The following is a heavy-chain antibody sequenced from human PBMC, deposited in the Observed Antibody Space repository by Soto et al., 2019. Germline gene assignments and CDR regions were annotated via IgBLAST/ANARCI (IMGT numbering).Heavy chain of an antibody. V-gene: IGHV3-30*18. D-gene: IGHD6-19*01. CDR1: GFTFNNYG. CDR2: ISSDGNTK. J-gene: IGHJ4*01. Sequence: GGSLRLSCVASGFTFNNYGIHWVRQPPGKGLEWVTVISSDGNTKYYADSVKGRFTISRDNSKNTLYPQMDSLRPEDTAVYYCAKGIAVAGDFDYWGHGTLVTVSS. CDR3: AKGIAVAGDFDY.